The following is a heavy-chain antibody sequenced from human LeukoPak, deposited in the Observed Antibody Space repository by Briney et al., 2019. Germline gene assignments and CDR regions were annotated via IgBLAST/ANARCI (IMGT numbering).Heavy chain of an antibody. D-gene: IGHD3-10*01. CDR1: GFTVSSNY. V-gene: IGHV3-53*01. Sequence: GGSLRLSCAASGFTVSSNYMSWVRQAPGKGLEWVSVIYSGGSTYYADSVRGRFTISRDNSKNTVYLQMNSLRVEDTAVYYCARESGSGHDAFDIWGQGTMVTVSS. J-gene: IGHJ3*02. CDR2: IYSGGST. CDR3: ARESGSGHDAFDI.